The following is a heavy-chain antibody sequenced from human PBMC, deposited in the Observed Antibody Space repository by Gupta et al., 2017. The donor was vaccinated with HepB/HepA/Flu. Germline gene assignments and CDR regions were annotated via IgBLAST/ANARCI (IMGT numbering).Heavy chain of an antibody. D-gene: IGHD3-22*01. CDR2: IHQDGSEK. Sequence: EVQLVESGGGLVQPGGSLRLSCAASGFTFNNYWMTWVRQAPGSGLEWVANIHQDGSEKYYVDSVKGRFTISRDNAKNSLYLQMNSLRADDTAVYYCATFRFSYDSSGYLMWWGQGTQVTVSS. CDR1: GFTFNNYW. J-gene: IGHJ4*02. V-gene: IGHV3-7*01. CDR3: ATFRFSYDSSGYLMW.